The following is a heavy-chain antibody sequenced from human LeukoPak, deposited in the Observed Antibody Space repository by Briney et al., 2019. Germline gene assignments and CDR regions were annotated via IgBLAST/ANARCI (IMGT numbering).Heavy chain of an antibody. CDR2: IRYDGSNK. CDR1: GFTSRRYG. Sequence: GGSLRLPCAPPGFTSRRYGVHGVPEAPGKGLGCVAFIRYDGSNKYYADSVKGRFTISRDNSKNTLYLQMNSLRAEDTAVYYCASPPPYDSSGYYLFYFDYWGQGTLVTVSS. J-gene: IGHJ4*02. CDR3: ASPPPYDSSGYYLFYFDY. V-gene: IGHV3-30*02. D-gene: IGHD3-22*01.